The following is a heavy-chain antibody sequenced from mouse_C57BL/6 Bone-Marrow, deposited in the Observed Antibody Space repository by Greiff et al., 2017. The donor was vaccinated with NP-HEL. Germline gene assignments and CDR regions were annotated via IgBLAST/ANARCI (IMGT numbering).Heavy chain of an antibody. Sequence: EVKVVESGGGLVQSGRSLRLSCATSGFTFSDFYMEWVRQAPGKGLEWIAASRNKANDYTTEYSASVKGRFIVSRDTSQSILYLQMNALRAEDTAIYYCARDGSNFWYFDVWGTGTTVTVSS. V-gene: IGHV7-1*01. CDR2: SRNKANDYTT. CDR3: ARDGSNFWYFDV. CDR1: GFTFSDFY. J-gene: IGHJ1*03. D-gene: IGHD2-5*01.